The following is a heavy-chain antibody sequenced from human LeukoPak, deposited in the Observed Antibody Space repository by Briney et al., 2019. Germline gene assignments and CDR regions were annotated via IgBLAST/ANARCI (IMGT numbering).Heavy chain of an antibody. D-gene: IGHD5-24*01. J-gene: IGHJ5*02. CDR1: GGSFSGHY. CDR3: ASPVEMATT. CDR2: INHSGST. V-gene: IGHV4-34*01. Sequence: PSETLSLTCAVYGGSFSGHYWSWIRQPPGKGLEWIGEINHSGSTNYNPSLKSRVTISVDTSKNQFSLKLSSVTAADTAVYYCASPVEMATTWGQGTLVTVSS.